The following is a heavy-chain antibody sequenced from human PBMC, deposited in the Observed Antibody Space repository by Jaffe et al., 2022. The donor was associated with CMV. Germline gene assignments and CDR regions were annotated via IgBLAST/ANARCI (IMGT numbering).Heavy chain of an antibody. J-gene: IGHJ6*02. Sequence: EVQLVESGGGLVQPGGSLRLSCAASGFTFSSYWMSWVRQAPGKGLEWVANIKQDGSEKYYVDSVKGRFTISRDNAKNSLYLQMNSLRAEDTAVYYCCGYSGYDGYYYYGMDVWGQGTTVTVSS. CDR3: CGYSGYDGYYYYGMDV. D-gene: IGHD5-12*01. CDR2: IKQDGSEK. CDR1: GFTFSSYW. V-gene: IGHV3-7*01.